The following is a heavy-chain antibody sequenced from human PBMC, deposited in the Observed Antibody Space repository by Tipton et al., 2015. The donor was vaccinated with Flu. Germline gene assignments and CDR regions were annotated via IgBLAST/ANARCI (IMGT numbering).Heavy chain of an antibody. D-gene: IGHD2/OR15-2a*01. J-gene: IGHJ5*02. V-gene: IGHV4-39*07. CDR1: GGSISSSSYY. CDR3: ARSSTAGGPLRP. CDR2: IYHNSGST. Sequence: TLSLTCTVSGGSISSSSYYWGWIRQSPGKGLEWIGSIYHNSGSTYYNPSLKSRVTISVDTSKNQFSLKLSSVTAADTAVYYCARSSTAGGPLRPWGQGTLVTVSS.